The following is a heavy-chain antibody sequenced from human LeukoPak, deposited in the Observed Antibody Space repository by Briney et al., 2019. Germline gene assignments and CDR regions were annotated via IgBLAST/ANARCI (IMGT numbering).Heavy chain of an antibody. J-gene: IGHJ6*03. V-gene: IGHV1-69*04. CDR2: IIPILGIA. D-gene: IGHD3-3*01. CDR1: GGTFSSYA. CDR3: ARYTNYDFWSGSSRPAYYMDV. Sequence: SVKVSCKASGGTFSSYAISWVRQAPGQGLEWMGRIIPILGIANYAQKFQGRVTITADESTSTAYMELSSLRSEDTAVYYCARYTNYDFWSGSSRPAYYMDVWGKGTTVTVSS.